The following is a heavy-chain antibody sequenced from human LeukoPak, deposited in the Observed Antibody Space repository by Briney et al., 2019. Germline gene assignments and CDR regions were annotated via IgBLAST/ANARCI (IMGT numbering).Heavy chain of an antibody. J-gene: IGHJ4*02. D-gene: IGHD6-13*01. Sequence: ASVKVSCKASGYTFTGYYMHWVRQAPGQGLEWMGWINPNSGGTNYAQKFQGWVTMTRDTSISTAYMELSRPRSDDTAVYYCARSGMAAAGYSIDYWGQGTLVTVSS. CDR1: GYTFTGYY. CDR3: ARSGMAAAGYSIDY. CDR2: INPNSGGT. V-gene: IGHV1-2*04.